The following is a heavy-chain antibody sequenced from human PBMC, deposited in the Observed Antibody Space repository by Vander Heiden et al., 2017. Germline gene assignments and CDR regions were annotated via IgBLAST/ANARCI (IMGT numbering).Heavy chain of an antibody. CDR1: GLTFSRSG. CDR3: ARDLGVTNYYFDY. CDR2: IWYDGSKR. V-gene: IGHV3-33*01. Sequence: QVQLVESGGGVVQPGGSLRLSCAASGLTFSRSGFHWVRQAPGKGLEWVAVIWYDGSKRNYADSVEGRFTISRDDSKNTLYLQMNSLRAEDTAVYYCARDLGVTNYYFDYWGQGTLVTVSS. J-gene: IGHJ4*02. D-gene: IGHD2-21*02.